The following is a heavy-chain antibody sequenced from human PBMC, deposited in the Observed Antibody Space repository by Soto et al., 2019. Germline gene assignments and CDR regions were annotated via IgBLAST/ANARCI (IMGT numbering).Heavy chain of an antibody. J-gene: IGHJ4*02. CDR3: ASVTFGGIVLAH. V-gene: IGHV4-59*01. D-gene: IGHD3-16*01. Sequence: PSETLSLTCTVSAASFSKYYWTWIRQPPGKGLEWIGYIYFNGNTKYNPSLEGRLTISIDTSKKEFSLKLTSVTAADAVVYYCASVTFGGIVLAHWGQGTLVTVSS. CDR1: AASFSKYY. CDR2: IYFNGNT.